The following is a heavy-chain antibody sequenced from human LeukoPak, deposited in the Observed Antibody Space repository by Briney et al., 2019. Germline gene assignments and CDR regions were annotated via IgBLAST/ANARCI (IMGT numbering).Heavy chain of an antibody. Sequence: GRSLRLSCASSGFTFSSYVMHWVRQAPGKGLEWVAVIWYDGSNKYYADSVKGRFTISRDNSKNTLYLQMNSLRVEDTAVYYCARALRLVGATPLGDFFDYWGQGTLVTVSS. CDR1: GFTFSSYV. CDR3: ARALRLVGATPLGDFFDY. V-gene: IGHV3-33*08. CDR2: IWYDGSNK. J-gene: IGHJ4*02. D-gene: IGHD1-26*01.